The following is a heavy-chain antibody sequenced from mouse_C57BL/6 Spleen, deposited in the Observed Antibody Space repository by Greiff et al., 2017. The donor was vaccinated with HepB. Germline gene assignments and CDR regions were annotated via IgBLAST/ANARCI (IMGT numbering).Heavy chain of an antibody. Sequence: EVQLQQSEAELVKPGASVKLSCTASGFNIKVYYMHWVKQRTEPGLQWLGRIDPEDGATNYAPQFQGKATITADTSPNPAYLQLSSLTSEDTAGYYCARGYYGNDDYWGQGTTLTVAA. CDR3: ARGYYGNDDY. V-gene: IGHV14-2*01. CDR1: GFNIKVYY. J-gene: IGHJ2*01. D-gene: IGHD2-2*01. CDR2: IDPEDGAT.